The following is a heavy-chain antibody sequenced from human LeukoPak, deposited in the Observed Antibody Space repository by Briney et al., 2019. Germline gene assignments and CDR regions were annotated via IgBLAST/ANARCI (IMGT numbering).Heavy chain of an antibody. J-gene: IGHJ6*02. CDR3: AKEREILRFPDGMDV. V-gene: IGHV3-48*04. D-gene: IGHD2/OR15-2a*01. Sequence: GGSLRLSCAASGFTFSSYGMNWVRQAPGKGLEWISYISSSSSTIYSTDSVKGRFTISRDNAKNSLYLQMNSLRAEDTAVYYCAKEREILRFPDGMDVWGQGTTVTVSS. CDR1: GFTFSSYG. CDR2: ISSSSSTI.